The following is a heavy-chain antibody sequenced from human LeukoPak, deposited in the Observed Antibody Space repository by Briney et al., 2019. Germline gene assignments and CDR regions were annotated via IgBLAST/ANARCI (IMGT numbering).Heavy chain of an antibody. CDR3: ARGGPEDAFDI. D-gene: IGHD1-14*01. CDR2: IYSRGST. V-gene: IGHV3-66*01. Sequence: GGSLRLSCAASGFTVSTNYMSWVRQAPGKGLEWVSVIYSRGSTYYADSVKGRSTISRDNSKNTLYLQMNSLRDGDTAVYYCARGGPEDAFDIWGQGTMVTVSS. J-gene: IGHJ3*02. CDR1: GFTVSTNY.